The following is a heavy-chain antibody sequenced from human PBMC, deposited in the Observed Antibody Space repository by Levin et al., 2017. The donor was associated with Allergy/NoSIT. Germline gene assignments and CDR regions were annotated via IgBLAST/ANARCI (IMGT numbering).Heavy chain of an antibody. V-gene: IGHV1-2*02. CDR3: ARGGYSYGYFSPLYGMDV. D-gene: IGHD5-18*01. CDR2: INPNSGGT. Sequence: ASVKVSCKASGYTFTGYYMHWVRQAPGQGLEWMGWINPNSGGTNYAQKFQGRVTMTRDTSISTAYMELSRLRSDDTAVYYCARGGYSYGYFSPLYGMDVWGQGTTVTVSS. J-gene: IGHJ6*02. CDR1: GYTFTGYY.